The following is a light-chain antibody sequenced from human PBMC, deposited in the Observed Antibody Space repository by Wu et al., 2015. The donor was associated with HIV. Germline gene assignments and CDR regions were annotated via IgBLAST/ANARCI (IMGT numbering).Light chain of an antibody. J-gene: IGKJ4*01. CDR2: ATS. Sequence: EIVLTQSPGTLSLSPGERATLSCRASQDVGDCVAWYQQKPGQAPRLLISATSTRASGIPARFIGSGSGTEFALTIDSLQSEDFAIYFCQQYEHWPPLTFGGGTTVEI. CDR3: QQYEHWPPLT. CDR1: QDVGDC. V-gene: IGKV3-15*01.